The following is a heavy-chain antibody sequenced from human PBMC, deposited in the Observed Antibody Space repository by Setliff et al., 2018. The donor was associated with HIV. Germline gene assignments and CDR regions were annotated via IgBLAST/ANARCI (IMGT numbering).Heavy chain of an antibody. Sequence: SETLSLTCTVSGGPTTSSTYYWGWIRQPPGRGLEWIGSVSYSGRTYYNPSLKSRVTISIDTSKNQFSLNLSSVTAVDTAVYYCVRHNPTMVTDGYDIWGQGTKVTVSS. V-gene: IGHV4-39*01. CDR3: VRHNPTMVTDGYDI. CDR1: GGPTTSSTYY. CDR2: VSYSGRT. J-gene: IGHJ3*02. D-gene: IGHD2-21*02.